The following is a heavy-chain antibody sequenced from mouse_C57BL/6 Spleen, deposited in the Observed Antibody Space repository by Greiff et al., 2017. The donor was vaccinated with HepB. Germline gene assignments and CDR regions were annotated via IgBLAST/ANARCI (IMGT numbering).Heavy chain of an antibody. CDR1: GYTFTSYW. D-gene: IGHD1-1*01. CDR3: ARGSDYYGNSFAY. V-gene: IGHV1-55*01. CDR2: IYPGSGCT. Sequence: VQLQQPGAELVKPGASVKMSCKASGYTFTSYWITWVKQRPGQGLEWIGDIYPGSGCTNYNEKFKSKATLTVDTSSSTAYMQLSSLTSEDSAVYYCARGSDYYGNSFAYWGQGTLVTVSA. J-gene: IGHJ3*01.